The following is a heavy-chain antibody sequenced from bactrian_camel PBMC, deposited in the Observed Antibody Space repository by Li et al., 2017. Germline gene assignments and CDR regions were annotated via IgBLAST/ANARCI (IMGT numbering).Heavy chain of an antibody. D-gene: IGHD3*01. J-gene: IGHJ7*01. V-gene: IGHV3S13*01. CDR2: QSIKGGGT. Sequence: VQLVESGGGTVQDGGSLRLSCERRGDTSSPTYVGWFRQGPGEGREWVATQSIKGGGTWYAGPAKRRFMISHNRAQNTLTLRMRNLTPDDSATYYCAAGGRLPTGGSSCSLKDDMNYWGKGTQVTVS. CDR1: GDTSSPTY.